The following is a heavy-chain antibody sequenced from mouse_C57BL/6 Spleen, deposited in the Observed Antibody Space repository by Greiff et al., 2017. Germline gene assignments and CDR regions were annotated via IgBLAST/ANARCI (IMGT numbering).Heavy chain of an antibody. D-gene: IGHD1-1*01. CDR3: ARGHYYGRRDY. Sequence: QVQLQQSGAELVRPGTSVKVSCKASGYAFTNYLIEWVKQRPGQGLEWIGVINPGSGGTNYNEKFKGKATLTADKSSSTAYMQLSSLTSEDSAVYFGARGHYYGRRDYWGQGTTLTVSS. V-gene: IGHV1-54*01. CDR2: INPGSGGT. J-gene: IGHJ2*01. CDR1: GYAFTNYL.